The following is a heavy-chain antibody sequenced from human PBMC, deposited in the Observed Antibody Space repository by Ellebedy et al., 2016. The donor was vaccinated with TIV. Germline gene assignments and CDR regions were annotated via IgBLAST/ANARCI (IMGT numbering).Heavy chain of an antibody. CDR1: GFTFSNAW. J-gene: IGHJ6*02. CDR3: TTVLDIVVVPAAMDYYYGMDV. Sequence: PGGSLRLSCAASGFTFSNAWMNWVLQAPGKGLEWVGRIKSKTDGGTTNYAAPVKGRFTISRDDSKNTLYLQMNSLKTEDTAVYYCTTVLDIVVVPAAMDYYYGMDVWGQGTTVTVSS. CDR2: IKSKTDGGTT. D-gene: IGHD2-2*03. V-gene: IGHV3-15*07.